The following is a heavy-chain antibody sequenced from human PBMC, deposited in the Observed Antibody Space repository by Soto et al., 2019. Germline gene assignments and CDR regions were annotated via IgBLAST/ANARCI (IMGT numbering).Heavy chain of an antibody. D-gene: IGHD2-8*01. CDR2: IFHDGTA. CDR1: GVSISSGNW. V-gene: IGHV4-4*02. Sequence: SETLSLTCAVSGVSISSGNWWTWVRQTPQRGLEYIGEIFHDGTANYYPSFERRVAISVDTSKDQFSLKLTSVTAADTAIYFCARLVYDTRLNYMYFDFWGQGALVTVPQ. CDR3: ARLVYDTRLNYMYFDF. J-gene: IGHJ4*02.